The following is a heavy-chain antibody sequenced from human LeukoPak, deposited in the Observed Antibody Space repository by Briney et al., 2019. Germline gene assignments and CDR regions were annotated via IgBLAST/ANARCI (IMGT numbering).Heavy chain of an antibody. CDR3: ARAKPGNGDYTPPYY. Sequence: GGSLRLSCAASGFTFSSYSMNWVRQAPGKGLEWVSSISSSSSYIYYADSVKGRFTTSRDNAKNSLYLQMNSLRAEDTAVYYCARAKPGNGDYTPPYYWGQGTLVTVSS. V-gene: IGHV3-21*01. CDR2: ISSSSSYI. J-gene: IGHJ4*02. D-gene: IGHD4-17*01. CDR1: GFTFSSYS.